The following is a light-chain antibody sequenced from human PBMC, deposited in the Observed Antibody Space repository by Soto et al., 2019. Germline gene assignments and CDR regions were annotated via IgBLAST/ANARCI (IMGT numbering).Light chain of an antibody. CDR2: GAS. CDR3: QQYGSSGT. V-gene: IGKV3-20*01. Sequence: EIVLTQSTGTLSPSPGERATLSWGASQSVSNNYLAWYQQKPGQAPRLLIYGASNRATGIPDRFSGSGSGTDFTLTISRLEPEDFAVYYCQQYGSSGTFGQGTKVDIK. CDR1: QSVSNNY. J-gene: IGKJ1*01.